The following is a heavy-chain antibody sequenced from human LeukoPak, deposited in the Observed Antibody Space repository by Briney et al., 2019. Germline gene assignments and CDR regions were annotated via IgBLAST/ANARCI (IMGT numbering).Heavy chain of an antibody. CDR2: MNPNSGNT. CDR1: GYTFTSYG. CDR3: ARGKYYDFWSGYYYYGMDV. J-gene: IGHJ6*02. Sequence: GASVKVSCKASGYTFTSYGISWVRQAPGQGLEWMGWMNPNSGNTGYAQKFQGRVTMTRNASISTAYMELSSLRSEDTAVYYCARGKYYDFWSGYYYYGMDVWGQGTTVTVSS. V-gene: IGHV1-8*02. D-gene: IGHD3-3*01.